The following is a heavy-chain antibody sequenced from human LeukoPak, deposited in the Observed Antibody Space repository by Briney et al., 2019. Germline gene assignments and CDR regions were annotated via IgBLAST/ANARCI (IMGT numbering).Heavy chain of an antibody. CDR2: IYYSGSS. CDR3: AKNRDGYNSFDY. D-gene: IGHD5-24*01. V-gene: IGHV4-31*03. Sequence: PSETMSLTCTVSGGSINNGGYYWSWIRQHPGKGLEWIGYIYYSGSSYYNPSLRSRVTISVDTSKNHFSLKLSSVTAADTAVYYCAKNRDGYNSFDYWGQGTLVTVSS. CDR1: GGSINNGGYY. J-gene: IGHJ4*02.